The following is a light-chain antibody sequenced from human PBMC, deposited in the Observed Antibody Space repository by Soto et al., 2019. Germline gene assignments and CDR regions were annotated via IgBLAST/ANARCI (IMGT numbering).Light chain of an antibody. Sequence: EVVLTQSPATLSLSPGDRVALSCRASQSVGTSLAWYQQKPGQAPRLLIYGASIRATGIPARFSGSGSGTEFTLTIDTLQSEDFAVYYCQQYNIWPLTFGGGTKVDIK. CDR2: GAS. CDR1: QSVGTS. CDR3: QQYNIWPLT. J-gene: IGKJ4*01. V-gene: IGKV3D-15*03.